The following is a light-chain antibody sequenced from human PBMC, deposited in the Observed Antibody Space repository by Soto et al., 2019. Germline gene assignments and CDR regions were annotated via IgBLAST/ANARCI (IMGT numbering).Light chain of an antibody. CDR3: QQCDDWPLT. J-gene: IGKJ4*01. Sequence: EIVMTQSPVTLSVSPGERATLSCRASQSVSSSLAWYQQKPGQSPRLLIYGASTRATGVPARFSGSGSGTEFTLTISSLQSEDFAVYYCQQCDDWPLTFGGGTKVEIE. V-gene: IGKV3-15*01. CDR2: GAS. CDR1: QSVSSS.